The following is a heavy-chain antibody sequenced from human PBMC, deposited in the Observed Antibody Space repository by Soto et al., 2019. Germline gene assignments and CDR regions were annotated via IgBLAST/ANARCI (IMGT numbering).Heavy chain of an antibody. CDR1: GLTVSGMY. J-gene: IGHJ4*02. CDR3: ARVDTLPVAVDY. V-gene: IGHV3-66*01. D-gene: IGHD2-15*01. CDR2: LYSDDTT. Sequence: EVQLVESGGGLVQPGGSLRLSCVASGLTVSGMYMSWVRQAPGKGLEWVSLLYSDDTTYYADSVKGRFTISRDYSKNTPFLQMSSLRAEDTAMYYCARVDTLPVAVDYWGQGTLVAVSS.